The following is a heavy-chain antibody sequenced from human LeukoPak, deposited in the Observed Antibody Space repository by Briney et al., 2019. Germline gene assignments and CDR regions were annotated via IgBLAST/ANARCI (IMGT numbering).Heavy chain of an antibody. D-gene: IGHD5-24*01. Sequence: SETLSLTCTVSGGSISSYYWSWIRQPPGKGLEWIGYIYYSGSTNYNPSLKSRVTISVDTSKNQFSLKLSSVTAADTAVYYCARDRQDQRWLQLRGMDVWGQGTTVTVSS. CDR3: ARDRQDQRWLQLRGMDV. J-gene: IGHJ6*02. V-gene: IGHV4-59*01. CDR1: GGSISSYY. CDR2: IYYSGST.